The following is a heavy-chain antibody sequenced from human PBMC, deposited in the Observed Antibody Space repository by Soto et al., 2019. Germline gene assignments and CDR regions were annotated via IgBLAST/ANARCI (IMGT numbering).Heavy chain of an antibody. D-gene: IGHD1-1*01. J-gene: IGHJ6*02. CDR1: GFSLSTSGVG. V-gene: IGHV2-5*02. CDR3: AHRARVGTEDV. Sequence: SGPTLVNPTQTLTLTCTFSGFSLSTSGVGVGWIRQPPGKALGWLALIFWDDDKRYSPPPKSRLTITKDTSKNQVVLTMTNMDPVDTATYYCAHRARVGTEDVWGQGTTVTVSS. CDR2: IFWDDDK.